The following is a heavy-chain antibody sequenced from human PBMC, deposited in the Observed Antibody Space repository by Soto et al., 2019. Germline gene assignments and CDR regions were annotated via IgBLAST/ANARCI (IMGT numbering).Heavy chain of an antibody. J-gene: IGHJ5*02. D-gene: IGHD1-26*01. V-gene: IGHV3-33*01. CDR2: IWYDGSNK. CDR3: ARGALSGGSYYNWFDP. CDR1: GFTFSSYG. Sequence: LRLSCAASGFTFSSYGMHWVRQAPGKGLEWVAVIWYDGSNKYYADSVKGRFTISRGNSKNTLYLQMNSLRAEDTAVYYCARGALSGGSYYNWFDPWGQGTLVTVSS.